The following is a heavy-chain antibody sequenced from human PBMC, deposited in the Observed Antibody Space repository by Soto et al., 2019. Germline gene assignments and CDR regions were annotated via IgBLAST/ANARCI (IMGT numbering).Heavy chain of an antibody. CDR2: IWYDGSNK. J-gene: IGHJ4*02. V-gene: IGHV3-33*01. CDR3: ARDTYITPIAAAGTVGY. Sequence: GGSLRLSCAASGFTFSSYGMHWVRQAPGKGLEWVAVIWYDGSNKYYADSVKGRFTISRDNSKNTLYLQMNSLRAEDTAVYYCARDTYITPIAAAGTVGYWGQGTLVTVSS. D-gene: IGHD6-13*01. CDR1: GFTFSSYG.